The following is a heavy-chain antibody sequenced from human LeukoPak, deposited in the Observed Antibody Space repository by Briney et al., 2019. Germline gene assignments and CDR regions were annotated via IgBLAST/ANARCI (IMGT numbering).Heavy chain of an antibody. CDR2: IYYSGDT. Sequence: KPSETLSLTCTVSGGSITSSSHYWGWIRQPPGKGLEWIGSIYYSGDTYYNPSLKSRVTISVDTSKSQFSLRLSSVTAADTAVYYCARSDYGDRAPFDYWGQGTLVTVSS. CDR3: ARSDYGDRAPFDY. CDR1: GGSITSSSHY. V-gene: IGHV4-39*01. J-gene: IGHJ4*02. D-gene: IGHD3-16*01.